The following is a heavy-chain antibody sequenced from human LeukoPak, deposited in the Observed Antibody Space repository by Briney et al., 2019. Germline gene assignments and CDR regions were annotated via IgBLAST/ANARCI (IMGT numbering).Heavy chain of an antibody. Sequence: PSQTLSLTCTVSGGSISSGGYYWSWIRQHPGKGLEWIGCIYYSGSTYYNPSLKSRVTISVDTSKNQFSLKLSSVTAADTAVYYCARERRRILTGLYGMDVWGQGTTVTVSS. D-gene: IGHD3-9*01. CDR1: GGSISSGGYY. CDR2: IYYSGST. V-gene: IGHV4-31*03. J-gene: IGHJ6*02. CDR3: ARERRRILTGLYGMDV.